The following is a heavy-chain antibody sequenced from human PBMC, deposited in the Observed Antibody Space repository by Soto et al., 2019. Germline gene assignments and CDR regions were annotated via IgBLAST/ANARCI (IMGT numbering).Heavy chain of an antibody. CDR1: GFTFRNYD. V-gene: IGHV3-13*05. J-gene: IGHJ6*02. CDR2: ISAAGDP. Sequence: EVQLVESGGGLVQPGGSLRLSCEASGFTFRNYDMHWVRQGTGKGLEWVSGISAAGDPDYADSVEGRFTISRENAQNSFFLPMNSLRFGDTAVYYCARTDIDFYGLDVWGQWTTVIVSS. CDR3: ARTDIDFYGLDV.